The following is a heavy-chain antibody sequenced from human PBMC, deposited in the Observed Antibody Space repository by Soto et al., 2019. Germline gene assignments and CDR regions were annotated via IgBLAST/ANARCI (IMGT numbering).Heavy chain of an antibody. Sequence: QITLKESGPTLVKPTQTLTLTCTFSGFSLSTSGVGVGWIRQPPGKALEWLALIYWDDDKRYSPPLKSRLTITKHTXXTXVXHTMPNMDPVDTATYYCAHTSITMVRGVIITSGCDPWGQGTLVTVSS. CDR1: GFSLSTSGVG. D-gene: IGHD3-10*01. V-gene: IGHV2-5*02. CDR2: IYWDDDK. J-gene: IGHJ5*02. CDR3: AHTSITMVRGVIITSGCDP.